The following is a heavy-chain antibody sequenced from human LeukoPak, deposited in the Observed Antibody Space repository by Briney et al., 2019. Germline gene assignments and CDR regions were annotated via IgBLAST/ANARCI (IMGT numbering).Heavy chain of an antibody. CDR1: GFTFSSYG. Sequence: PGGSLRLSCAASGFTFSSYGIHWVRQAPGKGLEWVSFIRYDESTKYYADSVKGRFTISRDNSKDTLYLQMNSLRPEDTAVYSCARGADGVSSNSRGWFDPWGQGTLVTVSS. V-gene: IGHV3-30*02. J-gene: IGHJ5*02. D-gene: IGHD2-15*01. CDR2: IRYDESTK. CDR3: ARGADGVSSNSRGWFDP.